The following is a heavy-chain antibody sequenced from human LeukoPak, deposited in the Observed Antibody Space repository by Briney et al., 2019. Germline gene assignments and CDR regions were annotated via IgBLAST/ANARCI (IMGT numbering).Heavy chain of an antibody. CDR2: IIPIFGTA. V-gene: IGHV1-69*13. D-gene: IGHD3-10*01. Sequence: ASVKVSCKASGGTFSSYAISWVRQAPGQGLEWMGGIIPIFGTANYAQKFQGRVTFTADESTSTSYMELSSLRSEDTAVYYCARVTVPMVAELTGPLDYWGQGTLVTVSS. J-gene: IGHJ4*02. CDR1: GGTFSSYA. CDR3: ARVTVPMVAELTGPLDY.